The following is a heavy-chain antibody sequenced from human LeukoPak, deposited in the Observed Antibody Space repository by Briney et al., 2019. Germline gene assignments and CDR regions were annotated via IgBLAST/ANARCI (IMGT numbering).Heavy chain of an antibody. CDR1: GGSISSGGYY. J-gene: IGHJ4*02. V-gene: IGHV4-31*03. D-gene: IGHD6-19*01. Sequence: PSETLSLTCTVSGGSISSGGYYWSWIRQHPGKGLEWIGYIYYSGSTYYSPSLKSRVTISVDTSKNQFSLKLSSVTAADTAVYYCARGGSSGWYTGYWGQGTLVTVSS. CDR3: ARGGSSGWYTGY. CDR2: IYYSGST.